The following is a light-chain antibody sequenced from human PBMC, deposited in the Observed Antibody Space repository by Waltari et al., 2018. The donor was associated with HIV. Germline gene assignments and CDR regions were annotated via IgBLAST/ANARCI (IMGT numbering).Light chain of an antibody. J-gene: IGKJ2*01. CDR2: DAS. CDR3: QQHDNWPYT. V-gene: IGKV3-15*01. Sequence: EIVLTQSPPTLSMSPGESASLSCRATQTFGSNLAWYQQIPGQAPRLLIYDASTRATGVPARFSGSGSGTEFTLTISSLQSEDFAIYYCQQHDNWPYTFGQGTKLEIK. CDR1: QTFGSN.